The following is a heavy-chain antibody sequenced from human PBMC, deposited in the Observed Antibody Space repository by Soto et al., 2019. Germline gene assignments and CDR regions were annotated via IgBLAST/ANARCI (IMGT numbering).Heavy chain of an antibody. D-gene: IGHD6-19*01. CDR3: AAGDSSDTGDH. CDR2: TIPIIGTT. V-gene: IGHV1-69*01. J-gene: IGHJ4*02. Sequence: QVQLVQSGAEVKNPGSSVKVSCKASGDTLSTHGISWVRQAPGQGLEWMGGTIPIIGTTDYAEKFQGRVTITADESTTTSYMELSSLGPDDTAGYYCAAGDSSDTGDHWGQGTLVTVSS. CDR1: GDTLSTHG.